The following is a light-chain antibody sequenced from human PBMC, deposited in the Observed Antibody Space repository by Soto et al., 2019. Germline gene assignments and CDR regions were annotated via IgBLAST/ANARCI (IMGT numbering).Light chain of an antibody. J-gene: IGKJ5*01. CDR3: QQYNSYPIT. CDR1: QSISSW. V-gene: IGKV1-5*01. CDR2: DAS. Sequence: IPMTQSPSTLSASVGYRVTITCRASQSISSWLAWYQQKPGKAPKLLIYDASNLESGVPSRFSGSGSGTEFTLTISSLQPDDFATYYCQQYNSYPITFGQGTRLEI.